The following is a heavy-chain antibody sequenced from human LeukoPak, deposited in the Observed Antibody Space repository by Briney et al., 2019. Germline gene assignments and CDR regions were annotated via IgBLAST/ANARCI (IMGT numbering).Heavy chain of an antibody. CDR3: GKDRGYYASGSYSYDFDS. D-gene: IGHD3-10*01. J-gene: IGHJ4*02. V-gene: IGHV3-23*01. CDR2: ITASGDKT. CDR1: GFTFSGYV. Sequence: GGSLRLSCAGSGFTFSGYVMTWVRQAPGKGLEWVSAITASGDKTYYADSVKGRFSIFRDNSKNMLFLQLSSLRAEDTAVYYCGKDRGYYASGSYSYDFDSWGQGTLVTVSS.